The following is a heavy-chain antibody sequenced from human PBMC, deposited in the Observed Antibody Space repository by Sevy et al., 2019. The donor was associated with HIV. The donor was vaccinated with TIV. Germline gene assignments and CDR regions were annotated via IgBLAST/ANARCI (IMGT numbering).Heavy chain of an antibody. CDR1: GFTFSSYA. CDR3: AKDVISGSYGGAFDI. J-gene: IGHJ3*02. D-gene: IGHD1-26*01. Sequence: GGSLRLSCAASGFTFSSYAMSGVRQAPGKGLEWVSAIRGSGGSTYYADSVKGRFTISRDNSKNTLYLQMNSLRAEDTAVYYCAKDVISGSYGGAFDIWGQGTMVTVSS. V-gene: IGHV3-23*01. CDR2: IRGSGGST.